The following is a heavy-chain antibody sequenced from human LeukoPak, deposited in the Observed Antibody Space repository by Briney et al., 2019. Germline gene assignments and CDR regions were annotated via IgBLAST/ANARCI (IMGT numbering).Heavy chain of an antibody. CDR3: ARDTSGYRRGSFDY. J-gene: IGHJ4*02. D-gene: IGHD3-22*01. CDR2: IYYSGST. Sequence: SETLSLTCTVSGGSINSYYWSWIRQPPGKGLEWIGYIYYSGSTNYNPSLRSRVTISLDTSNNQFSLKLSSVTAADTAVYYCARDTSGYRRGSFDYWGQGTLVTVSS. CDR1: GGSINSYY. V-gene: IGHV4-59*01.